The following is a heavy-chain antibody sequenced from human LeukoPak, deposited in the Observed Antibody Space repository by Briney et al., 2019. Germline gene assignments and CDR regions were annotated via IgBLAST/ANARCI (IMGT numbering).Heavy chain of an antibody. CDR3: ARSGLTAEWGFNDAFDI. V-gene: IGHV3-21*01. Sequence: PGGSLTLSCAASGFTFSDYSMNWIRQAPGKGLEWGSSISSGSSYKYYADSVEGRFTISRDNAENSLYLQMNSLGAEDTAVYYCARSGLTAEWGFNDAFDIWGQGTMGTVS. CDR1: GFTFSDYS. CDR2: ISSGSSYK. D-gene: IGHD6-13*01. J-gene: IGHJ3*02.